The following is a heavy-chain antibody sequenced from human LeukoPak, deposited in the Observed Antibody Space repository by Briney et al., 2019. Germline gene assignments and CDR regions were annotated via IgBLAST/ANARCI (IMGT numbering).Heavy chain of an antibody. CDR2: INHSGST. D-gene: IGHD4-23*01. CDR3: ARGLGDRIYGGWFDP. CDR1: GGSFSGYY. V-gene: IGHV4-34*01. Sequence: SETLSLTCAVYGGSFSGYYWSWIRQPPGKGLEWIGEINHSGSTNYNPSLKSRVTISVDTSKNQFSLKLSSVTAADTAVYYCARGLGDRIYGGWFDPWGQGTLVTVSS. J-gene: IGHJ5*02.